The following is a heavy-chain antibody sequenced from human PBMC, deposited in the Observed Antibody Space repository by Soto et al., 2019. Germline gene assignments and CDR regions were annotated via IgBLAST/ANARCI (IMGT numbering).Heavy chain of an antibody. D-gene: IGHD6-13*01. J-gene: IGHJ4*02. CDR2: ITESGTTI. V-gene: IGHV3-11*01. CDR3: ATTAKDSSTSHHSPQIVFDS. CDR1: GGSISSGRYD. Sequence: QVQLQESGPGLVKPSETLSLTCTMSGGSISSGRYDWSWIRQAPGKRLEWVSYITESGTTIDYADSVKGRFTISRDNAKKSLYLQMNSLRAEDTAIYYCATTAKDSSTSHHSPQIVFDSWGQGTLVTVSS.